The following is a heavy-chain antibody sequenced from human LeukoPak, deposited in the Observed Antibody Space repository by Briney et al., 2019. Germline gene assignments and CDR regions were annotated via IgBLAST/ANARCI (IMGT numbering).Heavy chain of an antibody. CDR3: ARFGGSLSSVFDKWRFGKSFDY. V-gene: IGHV3-30*02. J-gene: IGHJ4*02. CDR2: IRYDGSNK. D-gene: IGHD3-16*01. CDR1: GFTFSSYG. Sequence: GGSLRLSCAASGFTFSSYGMHWVRQAPGKGLEWVAFIRYDGSNKYYADSVKGRFTISRDNSKNTLYLQMNSLRAEDTAVYYCARFGGSLSSVFDKWRFGKSFDYWGQGTLVTVSS.